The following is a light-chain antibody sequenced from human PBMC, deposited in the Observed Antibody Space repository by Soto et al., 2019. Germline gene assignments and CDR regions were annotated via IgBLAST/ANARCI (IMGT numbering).Light chain of an antibody. CDR3: SSYTSSSTWL. CDR1: SSDVGAYNY. J-gene: IGLJ2*01. Sequence: SALTQPASVSGSPGQSITISCTGTSSDVGAYNYVSWYQQHPGKAPKLMIYEVSSRPSGVSNRFSGSKSANTASLTISGLQAGDEADYYCSSYTSSSTWLFGGGTKLTVL. V-gene: IGLV2-14*03. CDR2: EVS.